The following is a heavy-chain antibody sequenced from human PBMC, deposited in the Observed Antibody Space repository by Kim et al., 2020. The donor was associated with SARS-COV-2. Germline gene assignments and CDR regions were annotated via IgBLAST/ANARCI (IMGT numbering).Heavy chain of an antibody. CDR3: ARDPRAGSYYYYGMDV. Sequence: SVKVSCKASGGTFSSYAISWVRQAPGQGLEWMGGIIPIFGTANYAQKFQGRVTITADESTSTAYMELSSLRSEDTAVYYCARDPRAGSYYYYGMDVWGQGTTVTVSS. D-gene: IGHD6-13*01. CDR1: GGTFSSYA. CDR2: IIPIFGTA. V-gene: IGHV1-69*13. J-gene: IGHJ6*02.